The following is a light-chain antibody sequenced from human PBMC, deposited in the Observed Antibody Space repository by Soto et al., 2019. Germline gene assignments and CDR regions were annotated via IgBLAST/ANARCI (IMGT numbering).Light chain of an antibody. Sequence: EIVMTQSPATLAVSPGERATLSCRASQSVSMNLAWYQQKPGQAPRLLIHGASTRATGIPGRFSGSGSGTEFTLTISSLQSEDFAVYYCQQYNSWPPHTFGQGTKVEI. CDR2: GAS. J-gene: IGKJ2*01. V-gene: IGKV3-15*01. CDR1: QSVSMN. CDR3: QQYNSWPPHT.